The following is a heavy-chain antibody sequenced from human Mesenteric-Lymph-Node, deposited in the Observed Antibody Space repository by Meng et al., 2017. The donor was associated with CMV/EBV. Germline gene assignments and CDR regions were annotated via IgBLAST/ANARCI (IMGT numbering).Heavy chain of an antibody. CDR3: ASQGEDGQYYGMDV. CDR1: GYTFTGYY. Sequence: SVKVSCKASGYTFTGYYMHWVRQAPGQGLEWMGGIIPIFGTANYAQKFQGRVTITTDESTSTAYMELSSLRSEDTAVYYCASQGEDGQYYGMDVWGQGTTVTVSS. CDR2: IIPIFGTA. J-gene: IGHJ6*02. V-gene: IGHV1-69*05.